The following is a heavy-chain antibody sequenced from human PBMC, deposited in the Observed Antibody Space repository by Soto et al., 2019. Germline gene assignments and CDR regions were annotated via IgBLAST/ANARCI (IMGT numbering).Heavy chain of an antibody. D-gene: IGHD3-10*01. Sequence: LRLSCTAAGFTFGDYAMSWVRQAPGKGLEWVGYIRSKASGGTSEYAASVKGRFTFSRDDSKSIAYLQMNSLKIEDTAIYYCTRDQPITPWGQGTMVTVSS. J-gene: IGHJ3*01. V-gene: IGHV3-49*04. CDR2: IRSKASGGTS. CDR3: TRDQPITP. CDR1: GFTFGDYA.